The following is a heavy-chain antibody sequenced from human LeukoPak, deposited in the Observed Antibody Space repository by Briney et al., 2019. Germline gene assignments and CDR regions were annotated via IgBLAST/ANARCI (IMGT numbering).Heavy chain of an antibody. V-gene: IGHV4-30-4*01. Sequence: SQTLSLTCIVSGGSISSGDYYWSWIRQPPGKGLEWIGYIYDSGSTYYNPCLKSRVTISVDTSKNQFSLKLSSVTAGDTAVYYCARECRSDYYYYFHYWGQGTLVSVSS. CDR3: ARECRSDYYYYFHY. J-gene: IGHJ4*02. CDR2: IYDSGST. D-gene: IGHD3-22*01. CDR1: GGSISSGDYY.